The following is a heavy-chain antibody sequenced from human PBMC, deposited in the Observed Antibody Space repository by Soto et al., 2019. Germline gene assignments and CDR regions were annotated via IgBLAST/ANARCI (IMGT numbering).Heavy chain of an antibody. CDR2: FDPEDGET. CDR3: ATVGAGTPPPNYYYYGMDV. CDR1: GYTLTELS. D-gene: IGHD1-7*01. Sequence: VASVKVSCKVSGYTLTELSMHWVRQAPGKGLEWMGGFDPEDGETIYAQKFQGRVTMTEDTSTDTAYMELSSLRSEDTAVYYRATVGAGTPPPNYYYYGMDVWGQGTTVTVSS. J-gene: IGHJ6*02. V-gene: IGHV1-24*01.